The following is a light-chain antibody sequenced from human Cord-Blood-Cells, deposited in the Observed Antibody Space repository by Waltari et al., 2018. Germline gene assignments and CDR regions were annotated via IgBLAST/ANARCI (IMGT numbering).Light chain of an antibody. CDR2: KAS. J-gene: IGKJ3*01. Sequence: DIQMTQSPSTLSASVGDRVTITCRASQSIRSWLAWYQQKPGKAPKLLIYKASNLESGVPSRFSGSGSGTEFTLTISSLQPDDFATYYCQQYNSYSAFGPGTKVDIK. V-gene: IGKV1-5*03. CDR3: QQYNSYSA. CDR1: QSIRSW.